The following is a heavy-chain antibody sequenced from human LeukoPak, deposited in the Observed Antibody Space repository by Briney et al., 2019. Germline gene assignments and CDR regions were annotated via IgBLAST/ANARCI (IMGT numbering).Heavy chain of an antibody. V-gene: IGHV3-7*03. Sequence: GGSLRLSCAASGFTFGNYAMIWARQAPGKGLEWVASINHNGNVNYYVDSVKGRFTISRDNAKNSLYLQMSNLRAEDTAVYFCARGGGLDVWGQGATVTVSS. J-gene: IGHJ6*02. D-gene: IGHD3-16*01. CDR3: ARGGGLDV. CDR1: GFTFGNYA. CDR2: INHNGNVN.